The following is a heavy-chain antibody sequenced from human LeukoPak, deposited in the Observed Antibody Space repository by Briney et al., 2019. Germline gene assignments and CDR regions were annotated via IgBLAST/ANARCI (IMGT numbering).Heavy chain of an antibody. D-gene: IGHD4/OR15-4a*01. CDR3: ARRAGAYSHPYDY. Sequence: PGGSLRLSCVASGFTFSSYGMTWVRQAPGKGLEWVSYISSSSSTIYYADSVKGRFTISRDNAKNSLYLQLNSLRAEDTAVYYCARRAGAYSHPYDYWGQGTLVTVSS. CDR1: GFTFSSYG. V-gene: IGHV3-48*01. CDR2: ISSSSSTI. J-gene: IGHJ4*02.